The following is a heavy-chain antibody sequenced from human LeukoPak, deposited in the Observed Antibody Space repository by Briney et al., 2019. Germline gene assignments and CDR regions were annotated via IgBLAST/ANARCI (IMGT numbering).Heavy chain of an antibody. CDR2: IYYSGST. CDR1: GGSISSYY. J-gene: IGHJ6*03. Sequence: PSETLSLTCTVSGGSISSYYWSWIRQPPGKGLEWIGYIYYSGSTNYNPSLKSRVTISVDTSKNHFSLKLSSVTAADTAVYYCARTGYCSSTSCYTASRPYYYYYMDVWGKGTTVSVSS. V-gene: IGHV4-59*01. CDR3: ARTGYCSSTSCYTASRPYYYYYMDV. D-gene: IGHD2-2*02.